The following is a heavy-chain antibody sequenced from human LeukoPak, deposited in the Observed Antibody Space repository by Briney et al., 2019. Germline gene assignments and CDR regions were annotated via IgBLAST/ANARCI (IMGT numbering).Heavy chain of an antibody. CDR3: ARRRGYCSSTSCPRRYYYYMDV. CDR1: GDSFTSSNNY. V-gene: IGHV4-39*01. J-gene: IGHJ6*03. CDR2: INYSGTT. Sequence: AETLSLTCTVSGDSFTSSNNYWVWLRQPPGMELKWIGTINYSGTTYYKTSLKSRTIISVDTPKNQFSLNLSCVTAADTAVYCCARRRGYCSSTSCPRRYYYYMDVWGKGTTVTISS. D-gene: IGHD2-2*01.